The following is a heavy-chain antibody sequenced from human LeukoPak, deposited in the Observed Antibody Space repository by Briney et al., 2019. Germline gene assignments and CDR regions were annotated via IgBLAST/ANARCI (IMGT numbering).Heavy chain of an antibody. CDR3: ARRNNWNYVGY. J-gene: IGHJ4*02. D-gene: IGHD1-20*01. Sequence: SETLSLTCTVSGGSISSGDYYWSWIRQPPGKGLEWIGYIYYSGSTYYNPSLKSRVTISVDTSKNQFSLKLSSVTAADTAVYYCARRNNWNYVGYWGQGTLVTVSS. V-gene: IGHV4-30-4*01. CDR2: IYYSGST. CDR1: GGSISSGDYY.